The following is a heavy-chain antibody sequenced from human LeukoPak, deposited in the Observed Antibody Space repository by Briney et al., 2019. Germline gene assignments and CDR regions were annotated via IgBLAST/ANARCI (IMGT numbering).Heavy chain of an antibody. J-gene: IGHJ5*02. Sequence: GESLKISCKVSGYSFTSYWIGWVRQMPGKGLEWMGIIYPGDSDTRYSPSFQGQVTISADKSISTAYLQWSSLAASDTAMYYCARHGLYYYDSSGSPFDPWGQGTLVTVSS. CDR1: GYSFTSYW. CDR2: IYPGDSDT. V-gene: IGHV5-51*01. D-gene: IGHD3-22*01. CDR3: ARHGLYYYDSSGSPFDP.